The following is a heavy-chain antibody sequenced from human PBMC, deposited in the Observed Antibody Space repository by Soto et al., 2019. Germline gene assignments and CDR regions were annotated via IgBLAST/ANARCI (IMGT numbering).Heavy chain of an antibody. D-gene: IGHD1-26*01. V-gene: IGHV3-48*02. J-gene: IGHJ6*02. CDR1: GLTFTSFG. CDR3: VKVVGRARLDV. CDR2: ISRSASIT. Sequence: EEQVVESGGGLVQPGGSLRLTCAASGLTFTSFGMNWVRQAPGKGLEGVSHISRSASITYYADSVKGRFTISRDNVKKSLYLHMNSLRDDDTAVYYCVKVVGRARLDVWGQGTTVTVSS.